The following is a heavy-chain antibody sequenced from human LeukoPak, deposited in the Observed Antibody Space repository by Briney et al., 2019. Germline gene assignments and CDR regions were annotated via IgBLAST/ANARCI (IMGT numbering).Heavy chain of an antibody. J-gene: IGHJ4*02. CDR3: ARRRGSSPLAFDY. CDR2: ISSSGSTI. Sequence: GGSLRLSCAASGFTFSSYEMNWVRQAPGKRLEWISYISSSGSTIYHADSVKGRFTISRDNAKNSLYLQMNSLRAEDTAVYYCARRRGSSPLAFDYWGQGTLVTVSS. D-gene: IGHD1-26*01. CDR1: GFTFSSYE. V-gene: IGHV3-48*03.